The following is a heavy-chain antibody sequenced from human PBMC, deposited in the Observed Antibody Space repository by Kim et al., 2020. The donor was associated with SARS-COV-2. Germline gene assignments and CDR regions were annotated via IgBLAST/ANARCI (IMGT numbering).Heavy chain of an antibody. CDR3: ARDEHDYGDYGTDY. CDR1: GFTFSSYS. Sequence: GGSLRLSCAASGFTFSSYSMNWVRQAPGKGLEWVSYISSSSSTIYYADSVKGRFTISRDNAKNSLYLQMNSLRAEDTAVYYCARDEHDYGDYGTDYWCQGTLVTVSS. D-gene: IGHD4-17*01. J-gene: IGHJ4*02. V-gene: IGHV3-48*04. CDR2: ISSSSSTI.